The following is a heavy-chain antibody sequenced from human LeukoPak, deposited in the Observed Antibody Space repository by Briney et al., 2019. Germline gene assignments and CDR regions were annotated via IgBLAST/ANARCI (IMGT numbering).Heavy chain of an antibody. J-gene: IGHJ4*02. CDR2: ISNSGSTI. D-gene: IGHD1-1*01. CDR1: GFAFSDYY. V-gene: IGHV3-11*04. CDR3: ARDQTDFDY. Sequence: GGSLRLSCAASGFAFSDYYMSWIRPAPGKGLEWVSYISNSGSTIYYADSVKGRFTISRDNAKNSLYLQRNSRRAEDTAVYYCARDQTDFDYWGQGTLVTVSS.